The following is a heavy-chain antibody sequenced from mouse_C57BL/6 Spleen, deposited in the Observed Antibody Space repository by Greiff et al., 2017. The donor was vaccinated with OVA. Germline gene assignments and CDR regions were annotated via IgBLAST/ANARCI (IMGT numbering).Heavy chain of an antibody. J-gene: IGHJ4*01. CDR1: GFTFSSYA. Sequence: EVKLVESGGGLVKPGGSLKLSCAASGFTFSSYAMSWVRQTPEKRLEWVATISDGGSYTYYPDNVKGRFTISRDNAKNNLYLQMSHLKSEDTAMYYCARDQGGGLLEAMDYWGQGTSVTVSS. CDR3: ARDQGGGLLEAMDY. V-gene: IGHV5-4*01. CDR2: ISDGGSYT. D-gene: IGHD2-10*01.